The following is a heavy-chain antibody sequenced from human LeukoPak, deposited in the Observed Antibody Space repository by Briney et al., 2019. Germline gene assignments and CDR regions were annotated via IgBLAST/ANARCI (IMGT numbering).Heavy chain of an antibody. CDR2: IYYSGST. CDR3: ARVGKYCGGDCYSVKF. Sequence: SETLSLTCTVSGASISSGDYYWSWIRQPPGKGLEWIGYIYYSGSTYHNPSLKSRVIISVDTSKNQFSLKLNSVTAADTAVYYCARVGKYCGGDCYSVKFWGRGTLVTVSS. D-gene: IGHD2-21*01. J-gene: IGHJ4*02. V-gene: IGHV4-30-4*08. CDR1: GASISSGDYY.